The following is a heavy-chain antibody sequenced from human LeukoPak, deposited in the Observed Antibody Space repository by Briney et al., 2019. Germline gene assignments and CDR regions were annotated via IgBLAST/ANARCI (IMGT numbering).Heavy chain of an antibody. CDR1: GFTFSSYA. D-gene: IGHD5-24*01. Sequence: PGGSLRLSCAASGFTFSSYAMHWVRQAPGKGLEYVSGINSNGDSTFYANSVKGRFTSSRDNSRNTMFLQTGSLRAEDMAVYFCARDDGYSIDFWGQGTLVAVSS. CDR2: INSNGDST. J-gene: IGHJ4*02. V-gene: IGHV3-64*01. CDR3: ARDDGYSIDF.